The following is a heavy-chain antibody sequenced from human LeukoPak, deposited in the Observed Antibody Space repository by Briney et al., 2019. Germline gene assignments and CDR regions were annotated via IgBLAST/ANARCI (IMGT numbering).Heavy chain of an antibody. J-gene: IGHJ5*02. CDR1: GGSISSNY. V-gene: IGHV4-59*08. CDR2: IYNSGST. Sequence: PSETLSLTCTVSGGSISSNYWSWIRQPPGKGLEWIGYIYNSGSTNYNPSLKSRVTMSVDTSKNQFSLKLSSVTAADTAVYYCARLRFYGSGSPFDPWGQGTLVTVSS. CDR3: ARLRFYGSGSPFDP. D-gene: IGHD3-10*01.